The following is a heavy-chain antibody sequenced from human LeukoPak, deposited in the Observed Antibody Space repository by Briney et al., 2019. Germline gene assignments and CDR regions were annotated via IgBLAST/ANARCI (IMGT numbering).Heavy chain of an antibody. Sequence: SWIRQPAGKGLEWIGRIKSKTDGGTTDYAAPVKGRFTISRDDSKNTLYLQMNSLKTEDTAVYYCTTKGVVGATTGDYWGQGTLVTVSS. CDR2: IKSKTDGGTT. J-gene: IGHJ4*02. D-gene: IGHD1-26*01. V-gene: IGHV3-15*01. CDR3: TTKGVVGATTGDY.